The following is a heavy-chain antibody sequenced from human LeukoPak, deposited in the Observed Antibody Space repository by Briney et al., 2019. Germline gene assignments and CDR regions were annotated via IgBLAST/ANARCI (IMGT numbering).Heavy chain of an antibody. CDR1: GYTFTGYY. J-gene: IGHJ4*02. D-gene: IGHD3-16*02. CDR3: ARDYTYDYAWGSYLY. V-gene: IGHV1-2*02. CDR2: INPNSGGT. Sequence: SVKVSCKASGYTFTGYYMHWVRQAPGQGLEWMGWINPNSGGTNYAQKFQGRVTMTRDTSISTAYMELSRLRSDDTAVYYCARDYTYDYAWGSYLYWGQGTLVTVSS.